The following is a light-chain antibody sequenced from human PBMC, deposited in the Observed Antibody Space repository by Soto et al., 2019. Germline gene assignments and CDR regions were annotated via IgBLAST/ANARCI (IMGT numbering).Light chain of an antibody. J-gene: IGKJ1*01. CDR3: QQDGSSPRT. CDR2: GAS. V-gene: IGKV3-20*01. Sequence: EIVLTQSPGTLSLSPGERATLSCRASQSFSSNYLAWYQQKPGQAPRLLIYGASSRATGIPDRFSGSGSGTDFTLTINRLEPEDFAVYYCQQDGSSPRTFGQGTKVEIK. CDR1: QSFSSNY.